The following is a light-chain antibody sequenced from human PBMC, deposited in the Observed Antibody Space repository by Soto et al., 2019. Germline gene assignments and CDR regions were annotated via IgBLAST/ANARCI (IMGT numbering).Light chain of an antibody. CDR2: GVT. V-gene: IGLV2-14*01. J-gene: IGLJ1*01. CDR3: FSHRSGNSHV. Sequence: QPVRTQPACVSVSPGHSITISCTGTSSDIGSYNFVSWYQQYPGKAPKLMIYGVTNRPSGVSDRFSGSKTGNTASLTISGLQAEDEAAYYCFSHRSGNSHVFGTGAKVTVL. CDR1: SSDIGSYNF.